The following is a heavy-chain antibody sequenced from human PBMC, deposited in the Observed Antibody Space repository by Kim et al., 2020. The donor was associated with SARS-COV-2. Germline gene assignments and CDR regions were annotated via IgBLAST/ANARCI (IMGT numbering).Heavy chain of an antibody. V-gene: IGHV1-46*01. J-gene: IGHJ4*02. D-gene: IGHD3-16*01. CDR3: ARVWGSNAPGDY. Sequence: SYAQKFQGRGTMTRDTSTSTVYMELSSLRSEDTAVYYCARVWGSNAPGDYWGQGTLVTVSS.